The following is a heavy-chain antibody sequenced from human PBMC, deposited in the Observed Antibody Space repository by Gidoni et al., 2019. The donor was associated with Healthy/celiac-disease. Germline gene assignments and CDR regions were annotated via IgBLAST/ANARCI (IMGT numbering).Heavy chain of an antibody. CDR3: ARDGDYGDYLEYFQH. V-gene: IGHV1-69*01. J-gene: IGHJ1*01. CDR2: IIPIFGTA. Sequence: QVQLVQSGAEVKKPGSSVKVSCKASGGTVSSYAISWVRQAPGQGLEWMGGIIPIFGTANYAQKFQGRVTITADESTSTAYMELSSLRSEDTAVYYCARDGDYGDYLEYFQHWGQGTLVTVSS. D-gene: IGHD4-17*01. CDR1: GGTVSSYA.